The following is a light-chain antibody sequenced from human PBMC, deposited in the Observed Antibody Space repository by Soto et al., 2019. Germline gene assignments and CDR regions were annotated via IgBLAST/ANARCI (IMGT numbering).Light chain of an antibody. CDR3: QQRSVWPGT. Sequence: EIVLTQSPATLSLSPGERATLSCRASQSVSSYLAWYQQKPGQAPRLLSYDASYRATGIPARFSGRGSGTEFILTISRLEPEDFAVYYCQQRSVWPGTFGPGTKVDIK. V-gene: IGKV3-11*01. CDR2: DAS. J-gene: IGKJ3*01. CDR1: QSVSSY.